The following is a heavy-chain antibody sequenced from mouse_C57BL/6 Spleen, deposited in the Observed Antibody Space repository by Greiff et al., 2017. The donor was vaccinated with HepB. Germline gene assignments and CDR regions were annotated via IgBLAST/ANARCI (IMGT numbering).Heavy chain of an antibody. Sequence: VMLVESGPELVKPGASVKLSCKASGYTFTSYDINWVKQRPGQGLEWIGWIYPRDGSTKYNEKFKGKATLTVDTSSSRAYMELHSLTSEDSAVYFWARAGVTTVVGRYFDVWGTGTTVTVSS. D-gene: IGHD1-1*01. V-gene: IGHV1-85*01. CDR1: GYTFTSYD. J-gene: IGHJ1*03. CDR2: IYPRDGST. CDR3: ARAGVTTVVGRYFDV.